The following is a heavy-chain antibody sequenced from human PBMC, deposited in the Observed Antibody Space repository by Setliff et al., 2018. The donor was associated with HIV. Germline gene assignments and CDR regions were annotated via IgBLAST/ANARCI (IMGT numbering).Heavy chain of an antibody. CDR3: AREAEQGERSSSWYFDY. V-gene: IGHV1-46*01. CDR1: GDTFTSYY. J-gene: IGHJ4*02. Sequence: GASVKVSCKASGDTFTSYYMHWVRRAPGQGLEWMGMISPSGASTTYAQRLQGRVTLTRDTSSSTVYVELSSLRSDDTAVYYCAREAEQGERSSSWYFDYWGQGTLVTVSS. D-gene: IGHD6-6*01. CDR2: ISPSGAST.